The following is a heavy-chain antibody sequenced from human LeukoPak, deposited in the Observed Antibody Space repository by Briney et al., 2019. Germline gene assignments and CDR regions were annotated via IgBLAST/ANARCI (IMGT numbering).Heavy chain of an antibody. CDR3: ARELDDSRGYLGWFDP. Sequence: PGGSLRLSCEASGFSFSVTWMHWVRQAPGKGLVWVSRSNPDGSTTDYADAVKGRFTISRDNATNSVYLQMNSLRAEDTAVYYCARELDDSRGYLGWFDPWGQGTLVTVSS. D-gene: IGHD3-22*01. CDR2: SNPDGSTT. J-gene: IGHJ5*02. CDR1: GFSFSVTW. V-gene: IGHV3-74*01.